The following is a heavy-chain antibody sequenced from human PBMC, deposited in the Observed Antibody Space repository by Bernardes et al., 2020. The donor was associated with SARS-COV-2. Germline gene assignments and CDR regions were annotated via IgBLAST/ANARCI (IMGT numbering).Heavy chain of an antibody. V-gene: IGHV3-23*01. CDR3: ATETRVDDDCYVDY. CDR2: ISGSDDKT. CDR1: GFNFNSYA. J-gene: IGHJ4*02. Sequence: SLRLSCAASGFNFNSYAMNWFRQAPGKGLELVSGISGSDDKTYYCDSVKGRFTISRDKSKNTLYLQMNSLSAEDTAVYHCATETRVDDDCYVDYWGQGNLVTVSS. D-gene: IGHD2-21*02.